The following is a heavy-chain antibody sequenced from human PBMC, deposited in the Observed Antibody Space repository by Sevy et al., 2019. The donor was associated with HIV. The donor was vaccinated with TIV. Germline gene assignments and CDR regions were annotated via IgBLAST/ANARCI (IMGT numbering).Heavy chain of an antibody. D-gene: IGHD2-21*02. Sequence: GGSLRLSCAASGFPFNDHAMHWVRQVPGKGLEWVSGISWNSRNIGYAGSVKGRFTISRDNARHFVYLEMNSLRPEDTDFYYCAKDIDRGCDGVNCYSYYYYFYGLDVWGQGTTVTVSS. J-gene: IGHJ6*02. CDR2: ISWNSRNI. V-gene: IGHV3-9*01. CDR1: GFPFNDHA. CDR3: AKDIDRGCDGVNCYSYYYYFYGLDV.